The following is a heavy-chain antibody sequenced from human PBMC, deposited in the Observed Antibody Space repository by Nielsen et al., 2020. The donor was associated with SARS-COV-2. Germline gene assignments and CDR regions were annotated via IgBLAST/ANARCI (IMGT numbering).Heavy chain of an antibody. Sequence: PGKGLEWIGYIYYSGSSFYNPSLKNRVTIFVDTSKNQFSLKLGSVTAADTAVYYCAKRGGDYYIHYFDYWGQGTLVTVSS. CDR3: AKRGGDYYIHYFDY. CDR2: IYYSGSS. D-gene: IGHD3-10*01. V-gene: IGHV4-31*02. J-gene: IGHJ4*02.